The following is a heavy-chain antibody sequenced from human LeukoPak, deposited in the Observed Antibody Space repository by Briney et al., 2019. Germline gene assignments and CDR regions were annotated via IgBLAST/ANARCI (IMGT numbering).Heavy chain of an antibody. CDR1: GGSFSGYY. CDR2: INHSGST. CDR3: ARGRPSSRGAFYYDSSGYYSY. J-gene: IGHJ4*02. V-gene: IGHV4-34*01. D-gene: IGHD3-22*01. Sequence: PSETLSLTCAVYGGSFSGYYWSWIRQPPGKGLEWIGEINHSGSTNYNPSLKSRVTISVDTSKNQFSLKLSSVTAADTAVYYCARGRPSSRGAFYYDSSGYYSYWGQGTLVTVSS.